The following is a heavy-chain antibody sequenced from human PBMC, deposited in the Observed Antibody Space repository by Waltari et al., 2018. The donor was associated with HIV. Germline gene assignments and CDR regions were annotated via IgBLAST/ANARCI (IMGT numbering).Heavy chain of an antibody. CDR2: INPKSGGT. CDR1: GYTFTGYY. Sequence: QVHLVQSGAEVKKPGASVKVSCKASGYTFTGYYIHWVRQAPGQGLEWMGWINPKSGGTKSAQKFQGRVTMTSDTSISTAYMELSRLKSDDTAVFYCARERGKIIAARPEGYYYYGMDVWGQGTTVTVS. D-gene: IGHD6-6*01. V-gene: IGHV1-2*02. J-gene: IGHJ6*02. CDR3: ARERGKIIAARPEGYYYYGMDV.